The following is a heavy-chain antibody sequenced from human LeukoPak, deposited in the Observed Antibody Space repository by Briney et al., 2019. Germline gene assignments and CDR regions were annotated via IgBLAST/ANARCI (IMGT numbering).Heavy chain of an antibody. CDR2: ICSSGSTI. D-gene: IGHD2-15*01. CDR3: ARWGGDCSGSSDLQH. V-gene: IGHV3-48*03. J-gene: IGHJ1*01. CDR1: GFTFSSYE. Sequence: PGGSLRLSCAASGFTFSSYEMNWVRQAPGKGLEWVSYICSSGSTIYYADSVKGRFTISKDNAKNSLYLQMNSLRAEDTAFYYCARWGGDCSGSSDLQHWGQGTRVTVSS.